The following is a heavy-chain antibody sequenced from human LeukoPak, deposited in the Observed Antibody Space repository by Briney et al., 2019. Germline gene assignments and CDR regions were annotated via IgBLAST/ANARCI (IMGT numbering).Heavy chain of an antibody. J-gene: IGHJ2*01. CDR1: GGSISSYY. V-gene: IGHV4-59*01. CDR2: IYYSGST. Sequence: PSETLSLTCTVSGGSISSYYWSWIRQPPGKGLEWIGYIYYSGSTNYNPSLKSRVTISVDTSKNKFSLKLSSVTAADTAVYYCARLSGGGYCTGGVCYTKNRDWYFDLWGRGTLVTVSS. CDR3: ARLSGGGYCTGGVCYTKNRDWYFDL. D-gene: IGHD2-8*02.